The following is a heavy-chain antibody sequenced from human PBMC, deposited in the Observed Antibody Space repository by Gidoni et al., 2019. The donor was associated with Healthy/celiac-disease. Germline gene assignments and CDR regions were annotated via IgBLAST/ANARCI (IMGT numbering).Heavy chain of an antibody. J-gene: IGHJ6*02. V-gene: IGHV3-23*01. D-gene: IGHD5-12*01. CDR2: ISGSGGST. CDR3: AKVYSGYDLRFYYYYGMDV. Sequence: EVQLLESGGGLVQPGGSLRLSCAASGFPFSSYAMSWVRQAPGKGLEWVSAISGSGGSTYYADSVKGRFTISRDNSKNTLYLQMNSLRAEDTAVYYCAKVYSGYDLRFYYYYGMDVWGQGTTVTVSS. CDR1: GFPFSSYA.